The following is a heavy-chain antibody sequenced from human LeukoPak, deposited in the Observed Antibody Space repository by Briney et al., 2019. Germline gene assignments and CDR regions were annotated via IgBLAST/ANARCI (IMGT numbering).Heavy chain of an antibody. CDR3: AREPDYGGNSGAFDI. CDR2: ISSSSSYI. CDR1: GFTFSSYS. V-gene: IGHV3-21*01. D-gene: IGHD4-23*01. J-gene: IGHJ3*02. Sequence: GGSLRLSCAASGFTFSSYSMNWVRQAPGKGLEWVSSISSSSSYIYYADSVKGRFTISRDNAKNSLYLQMNCLRAEDTAVYYCAREPDYGGNSGAFDIWGQGTMVTVSS.